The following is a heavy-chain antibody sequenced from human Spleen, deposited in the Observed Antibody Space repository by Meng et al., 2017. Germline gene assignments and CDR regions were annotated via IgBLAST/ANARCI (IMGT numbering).Heavy chain of an antibody. D-gene: IGHD3-22*01. CDR2: INPTSGGT. J-gene: IGHJ4*02. Sequence: VQLVQSGAEVKMPASSVKVSCKASGYTFTGYYMHWVRQAPGQGLEWMGRINPTSGGTNYAQKFQGRVTMTRDTSISTAYMELSSLRSDDTAVYYCARDDSSGYYSFDYWGQGTLVTVSS. CDR1: GYTFTGYY. V-gene: IGHV1-2*06. CDR3: ARDDSSGYYSFDY.